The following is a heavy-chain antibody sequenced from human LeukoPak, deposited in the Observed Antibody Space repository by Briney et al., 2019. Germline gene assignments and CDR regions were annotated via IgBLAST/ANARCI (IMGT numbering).Heavy chain of an antibody. V-gene: IGHV1-2*02. CDR2: INPNSGGT. J-gene: IGHJ4*02. D-gene: IGHD2-2*01. CDR3: AREACSSTSCFPYSDY. CDR1: GYTFTGYY. Sequence: ASVKVSCNASGYTFTGYYMHWVRQAPGQGLEWMGCINPNSGGTNYAQKLQGRVTMTRDTSISTAYMELSRLRSDDTAVYYCAREACSSTSCFPYSDYWGQGTLVTVSS.